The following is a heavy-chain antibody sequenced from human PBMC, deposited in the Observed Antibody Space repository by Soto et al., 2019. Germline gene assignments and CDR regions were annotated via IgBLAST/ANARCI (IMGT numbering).Heavy chain of an antibody. J-gene: IGHJ4*02. Sequence: VGSLRLSCAASGFTFSSYGMHWVRQAPGKGLEWVAVISYDGSNKYYADSVKGRFTISRDNSKNTLYLQMNSLRAEDTAVYYCAGFAIFGVVKIDYWGQGTLVTVSS. CDR2: ISYDGSNK. V-gene: IGHV3-30*03. CDR1: GFTFSSYG. D-gene: IGHD3-3*01. CDR3: AGFAIFGVVKIDY.